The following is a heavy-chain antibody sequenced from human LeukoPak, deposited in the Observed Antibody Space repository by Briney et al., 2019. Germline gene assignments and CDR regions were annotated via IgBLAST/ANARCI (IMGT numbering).Heavy chain of an antibody. J-gene: IGHJ4*02. V-gene: IGHV1-2*06. CDR1: GYTFTGYY. Sequence: ASVKVSCKASGYTFTGYYMHWVRQAPGQGLEWMGRINPNSGSTNYAQKFQGRVTMTRDTSISTAYMELSRLRSDDTAVYYCARVVGTTLRFDCWGQGTLVTVSS. CDR3: ARVVGTTLRFDC. CDR2: INPNSGST. D-gene: IGHD1-26*01.